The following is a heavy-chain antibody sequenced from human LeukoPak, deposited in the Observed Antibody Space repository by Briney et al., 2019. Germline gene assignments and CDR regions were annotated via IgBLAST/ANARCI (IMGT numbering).Heavy chain of an antibody. CDR2: INWNGGST. Sequence: GSLRLSCAASGFTFDDYGMSWVRQAPGKGLEWVSGINWNGGSTGYADSVKGRFTISRDNAKNSLYLQMNSLRAEDTALYYCARVSITMVRGVMDYWGQGTLVTVSS. CDR3: ARVSITMVRGVMDY. CDR1: GFTFDDYG. D-gene: IGHD3-10*01. J-gene: IGHJ4*02. V-gene: IGHV3-20*04.